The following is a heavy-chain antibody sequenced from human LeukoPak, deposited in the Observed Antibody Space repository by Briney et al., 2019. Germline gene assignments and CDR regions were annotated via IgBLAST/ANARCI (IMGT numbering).Heavy chain of an antibody. CDR3: AQGSGYRSPFDY. CDR1: GFTFSSYW. Sequence: GGSLRLSCAASGFTFSSYWMSWVRQAPGKGLEWVANIKQDGSGKNYVDSVKGRLTISRDNAKNSLYLQMNSLRAEDAAVYYCAQGSGYRSPFDYWGQGTLVTVSS. D-gene: IGHD3-22*01. J-gene: IGHJ4*02. CDR2: IKQDGSGK. V-gene: IGHV3-7*01.